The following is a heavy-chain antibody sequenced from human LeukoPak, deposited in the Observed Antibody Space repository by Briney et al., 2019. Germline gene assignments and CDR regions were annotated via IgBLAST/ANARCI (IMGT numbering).Heavy chain of an antibody. Sequence: SETLSLTCTVSGGSVSSGSYYWSWIRQPPGKGLEWIGYIYYSGSTNYNPSLKSRVTISVDTSKNQFSLKLSSVTAADTAVYYCAKVSHIVVGIFDYWGQGTLVTVSS. V-gene: IGHV4-61*01. J-gene: IGHJ4*02. CDR1: GGSVSSGSYY. D-gene: IGHD2-21*01. CDR3: AKVSHIVVGIFDY. CDR2: IYYSGST.